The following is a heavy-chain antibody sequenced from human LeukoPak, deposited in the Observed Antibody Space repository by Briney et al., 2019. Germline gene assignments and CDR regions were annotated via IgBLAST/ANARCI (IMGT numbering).Heavy chain of an antibody. CDR2: IISSGGST. V-gene: IGHV3-23*01. J-gene: IGHJ4*02. CDR3: AKGDISGWYGVSYFDY. CDR1: GFTFSNYA. Sequence: PGGSLRLSCVASGFTFSNYAVSWVRQAPGKGLEWVSAIISSGGSTYHADSVKGRFTISRDNSKNTLYLQIDSLRVEDTVIYYCAKGDISGWYGVSYFDYWGQGTLVTVSS. D-gene: IGHD6-19*01.